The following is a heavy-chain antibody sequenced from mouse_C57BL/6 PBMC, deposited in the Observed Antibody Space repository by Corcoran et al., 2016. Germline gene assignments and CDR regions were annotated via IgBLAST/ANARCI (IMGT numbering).Heavy chain of an antibody. V-gene: IGHV1-81*01. Sequence: QVQLQQSGAELARPGASVKLSCKASGYTFTSYGISWVKQRTGQGLEWIGEIYPRSGNTYYNEKFKGKATLTADKSSSTAYMELRSLTSEDSAVYFCPRFITTVVAEAMDYWGQGTSVTVSS. D-gene: IGHD1-1*01. CDR1: GYTFTSYG. CDR2: IYPRSGNT. CDR3: PRFITTVVAEAMDY. J-gene: IGHJ4*01.